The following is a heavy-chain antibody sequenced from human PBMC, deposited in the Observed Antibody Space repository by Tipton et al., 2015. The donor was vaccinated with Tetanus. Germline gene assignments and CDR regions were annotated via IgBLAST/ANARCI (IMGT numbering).Heavy chain of an antibody. D-gene: IGHD5-24*01. CDR1: RGPISSYY. CDR2: ISNGNP. V-gene: IGHV4-4*07. CDR3: ARGITDGYFRRLDY. J-gene: IGHJ4*02. Sequence: TLSLTCSVSRGPISSYYWSWIRQPAGKGLEWIGHISNGNPDYTPSLKSRVTLSVGTSKNEFSLKLSSVTAADTGVYYCARGITDGYFRRLDYWGQGTLVAVSP.